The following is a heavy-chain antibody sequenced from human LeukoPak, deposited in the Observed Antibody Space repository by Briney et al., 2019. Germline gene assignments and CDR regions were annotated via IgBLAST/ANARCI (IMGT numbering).Heavy chain of an antibody. V-gene: IGHV6-1*01. CDR2: TYYRSKWYS. CDR1: GDSVSTNSAA. D-gene: IGHD6-19*01. Sequence: SQTLSLTCAISGDSVSTNSAAWNWIRQSPSRGLEWLGRTYYRSKWYSDYAVSVKSRITITADTSKNHFSLRVNSVIPEDTAVYYCARGLGSGWFAYDYWGQGTLVTVSS. CDR3: ARGLGSGWFAYDY. J-gene: IGHJ4*02.